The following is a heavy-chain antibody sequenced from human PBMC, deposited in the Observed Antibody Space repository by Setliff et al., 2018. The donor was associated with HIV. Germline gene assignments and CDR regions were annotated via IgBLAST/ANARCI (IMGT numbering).Heavy chain of an antibody. J-gene: IGHJ4*02. Sequence: GSLRLSCAASGFTFSDYYMSWIRQPPGKGLEWIGYIYIYNSGSTNYNPSLTSRVTISADTSRNQFSLKLTSVTAADTAIYYCARGVNFDYWGQGTQVTVSS. CDR2: IYIYNSGST. V-gene: IGHV4-59*01. CDR1: GFTFSDYY. CDR3: ARGVNFDY. D-gene: IGHD3-3*01.